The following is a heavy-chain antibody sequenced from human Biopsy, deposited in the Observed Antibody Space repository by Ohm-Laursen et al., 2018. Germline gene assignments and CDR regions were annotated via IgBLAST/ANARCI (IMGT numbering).Heavy chain of an antibody. CDR2: IIPILRTT. CDR1: TGTFNSYG. CDR3: AREAIGYQLPCDD. V-gene: IGHV1-69*11. D-gene: IGHD2-2*01. J-gene: IGHJ4*02. Sequence: ESSVKVSCKVPTGTFNSYGIIWVRQAPGQGLEWMGRIIPILRTTAYAQTFLGRVTITADSPTSTVDMELTSLTSDDTAVYFCAREAIGYQLPCDDWGQGTLVIASS.